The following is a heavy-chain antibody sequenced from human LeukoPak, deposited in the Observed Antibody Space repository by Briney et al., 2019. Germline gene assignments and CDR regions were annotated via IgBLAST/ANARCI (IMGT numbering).Heavy chain of an antibody. CDR3: AREGYCSGGSCYSAD. CDR2: INPNSGGT. Sequence: ASVKVSCKASGYTFTGYYMHWVRQAPGQGLEWMGRINPNSGGTNYAQKLQGRVTMTTDTSTSTAYMELRSLRSDDTAVYYCAREGYCSGGSCYSADWGQGTLVTVSS. V-gene: IGHV1-2*06. CDR1: GYTFTGYY. J-gene: IGHJ4*02. D-gene: IGHD2-15*01.